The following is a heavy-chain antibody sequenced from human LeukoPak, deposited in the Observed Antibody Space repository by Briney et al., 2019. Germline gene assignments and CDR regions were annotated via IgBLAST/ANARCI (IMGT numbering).Heavy chain of an antibody. D-gene: IGHD2-15*01. CDR3: AKEGYCSGGSCYYPDY. Sequence: GGSLRLSCAASGFTFSSYAMSWVRQAPGKGLEWVSAISGSGGSTYYADSVKGQFTISRDNSKNTLYLQMNSLRAEDTAVYYCAKEGYCSGGSCYYPDYWGQGTLVTVSS. V-gene: IGHV3-23*01. CDR2: ISGSGGST. CDR1: GFTFSSYA. J-gene: IGHJ4*02.